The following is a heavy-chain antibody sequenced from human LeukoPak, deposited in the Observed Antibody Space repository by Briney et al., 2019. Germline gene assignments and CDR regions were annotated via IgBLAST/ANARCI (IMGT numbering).Heavy chain of an antibody. V-gene: IGHV3-23*01. J-gene: IGHJ4*02. D-gene: IGHD6-6*01. CDR2: ISGSGGGT. Sequence: HPGEPLTLPCGASRHTYNPYHMLCPRQAPGEGLEWVSGISGSGGGTYYADSVKGRFTISRDNSKNTLYLQMNSLRAEDTALYYCAKNRGSSSSATDYWGQGTLVTVSA. CDR3: AKNRGSSSSATDY. CDR1: RHTYNPYH.